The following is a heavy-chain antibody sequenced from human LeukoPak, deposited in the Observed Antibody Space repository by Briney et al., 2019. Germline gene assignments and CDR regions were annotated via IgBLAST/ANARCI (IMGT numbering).Heavy chain of an antibody. CDR1: GFTFSNYF. CDR2: ISYNGDET. CDR3: ARDPSVGGFSGSELDF. D-gene: IGHD3-16*01. V-gene: IGHV3-64*01. Sequence: GGPLRLSCAASGFTFSNYFMHWVRQAPGKGLDYLSVISYNGDETYYAKSVKGRFTISRDNSKNTLYLQMGTLRPEYTAVYYCARDPSVGGFSGSELDFWGQGTLVAVSS. J-gene: IGHJ4*02.